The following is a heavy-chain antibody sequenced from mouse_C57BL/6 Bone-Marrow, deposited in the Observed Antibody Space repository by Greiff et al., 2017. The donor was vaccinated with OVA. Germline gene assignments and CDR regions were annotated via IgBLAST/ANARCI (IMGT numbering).Heavy chain of an antibody. Sequence: VQLQQSGPELVKPGASVKMSCKASGFTFTDYNMHWVKQSHGKSLEWIGYINPNNGGTSYNQKFKGKATLTVNKSSSTAYMELRSLTSEDTAVYYDARFYYDYHWYYDVWGTGTTVTVSS. J-gene: IGHJ1*03. CDR3: ARFYYDYHWYYDV. D-gene: IGHD2-4*01. CDR2: INPNNGGT. V-gene: IGHV1-22*01. CDR1: GFTFTDYN.